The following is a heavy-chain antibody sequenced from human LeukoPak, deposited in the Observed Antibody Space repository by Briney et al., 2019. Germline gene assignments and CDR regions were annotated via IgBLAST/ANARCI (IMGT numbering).Heavy chain of an antibody. CDR1: GFTFSSYP. V-gene: IGHV3-30-3*02. Sequence: GRSQRLSCAASGFTFSSYPMHWVRQAPGKGLDWVAVISYDGSNEYYADSVKGRFTISRDNSKNSLYLQMNSVRPEDTAIYYCAKSRAPTADPDAFDIWGQGTLVTVSS. CDR2: ISYDGSNE. J-gene: IGHJ3*02. CDR3: AKSRAPTADPDAFDI.